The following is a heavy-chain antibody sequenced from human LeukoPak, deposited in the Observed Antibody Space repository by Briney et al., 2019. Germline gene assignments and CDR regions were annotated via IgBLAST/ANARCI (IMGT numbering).Heavy chain of an antibody. J-gene: IGHJ4*02. CDR1: GFTFSSYE. CDR2: ISSSGSTI. D-gene: IGHD2-15*01. Sequence: GGSLRLSCAASGFTFSSYEMNWVRQAPGKGLEWVSYISSSGSTIHYADSVKGRFTISRDNAKNSLYLQMNSLRAEDTAVYYCARVAEVAAYFDYWGQGTLVTVSS. CDR3: ARVAEVAAYFDY. V-gene: IGHV3-48*03.